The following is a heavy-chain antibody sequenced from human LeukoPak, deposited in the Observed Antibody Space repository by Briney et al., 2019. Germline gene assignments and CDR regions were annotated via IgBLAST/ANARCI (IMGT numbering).Heavy chain of an antibody. CDR3: AKDRHNDDSSEYFDY. Sequence: GRSLRLSCAASGFTFSSYAMSWVRQAPGKGLEWVSAISGSGGSTYYADSVKGRFTISRDNSKNTLYLQMNSLRAEDTAVYYCAKDRHNDDSSEYFDYWGQGTLVTVSS. CDR1: GFTFSSYA. D-gene: IGHD3-22*01. V-gene: IGHV3-23*01. CDR2: ISGSGGST. J-gene: IGHJ4*02.